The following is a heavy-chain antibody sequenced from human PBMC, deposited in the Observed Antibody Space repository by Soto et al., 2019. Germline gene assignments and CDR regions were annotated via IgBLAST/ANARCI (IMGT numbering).Heavy chain of an antibody. CDR3: ARVDSMVRGVPRWRFDY. Sequence: SETLSLTCTVSGGSISSGDYYWSWIRQPPGKGLEWIGYIYYSGSTYYNPSLKSRVTISVDTSKNQFSLKLSSVTAADTAVYYCARVDSMVRGVPRWRFDYWGQGTLVTVSS. CDR2: IYYSGST. CDR1: GGSISSGDYY. V-gene: IGHV4-30-4*01. D-gene: IGHD3-10*01. J-gene: IGHJ4*02.